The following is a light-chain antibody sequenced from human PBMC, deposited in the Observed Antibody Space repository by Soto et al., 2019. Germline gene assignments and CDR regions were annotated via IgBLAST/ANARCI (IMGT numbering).Light chain of an antibody. CDR1: RSNIGNNF. V-gene: IGLV1-51*01. Sequence: QSVLTQPPSVSAASGQKVTISCSGSRSNIGNNFVYWYRQVPGTAPKVLIYDNDKRPAGIPDRVSASKSGTSGTLAINGLQTGDEADYYCGTWDSRLSVYVFGTGTKLTVL. CDR3: GTWDSRLSVYV. CDR2: DND. J-gene: IGLJ1*01.